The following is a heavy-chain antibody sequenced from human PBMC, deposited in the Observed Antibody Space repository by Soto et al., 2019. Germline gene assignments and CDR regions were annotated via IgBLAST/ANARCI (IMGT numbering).Heavy chain of an antibody. CDR3: AKIVYRIVVDPLTLDY. V-gene: IGHV3-23*01. D-gene: IGHD3-22*01. CDR2: ISGSGGST. CDR1: GFTFSSYA. J-gene: IGHJ4*02. Sequence: GGSLRLSCAASGFTFSSYAMSWVRQAPGKGLEWVSAISGSGGSTYYADSVKGRFTISRDNSKNTLYLQMNSLRAEDTAIYYCAKIVYRIVVDPLTLDYWGQGTLVTVSS.